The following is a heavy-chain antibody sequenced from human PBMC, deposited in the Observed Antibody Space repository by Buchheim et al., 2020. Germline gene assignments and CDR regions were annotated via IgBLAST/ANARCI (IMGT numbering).Heavy chain of an antibody. CDR3: ARLSGYLIDY. V-gene: IGHV4-61*02. CDR2: IYTSGST. J-gene: IGHJ4*02. Sequence: QVQLQESGPGLVKPSQTLSLTCTVSGGSISSGSYYWSWIRQPAGKGLEWIGRIYTSGSTNYNPSLKSRVTISVDTSKNQFSLKLSSVTAADTAVYYCARLSGYLIDYWGQGTL. D-gene: IGHD3-9*01. CDR1: GGSISSGSYY.